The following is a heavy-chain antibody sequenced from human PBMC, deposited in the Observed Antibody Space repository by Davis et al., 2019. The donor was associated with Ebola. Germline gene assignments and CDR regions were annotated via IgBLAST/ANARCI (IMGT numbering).Heavy chain of an antibody. J-gene: IGHJ4*02. CDR1: GFTFSRND. CDR2: MSYDGRDK. V-gene: IGHV3-30*18. D-gene: IGHD5/OR15-5a*01. Sequence: GESLKISCVGSGFTFSRNDMNWVRQAPAKALEWVAVMSYDGRDKYYADSVKGRFTISRDNSKNTLYLQMNSLRAEDTAVYYCAKKVHSWQCLDYWGQGTLVTVSS. CDR3: AKKVHSWQCLDY.